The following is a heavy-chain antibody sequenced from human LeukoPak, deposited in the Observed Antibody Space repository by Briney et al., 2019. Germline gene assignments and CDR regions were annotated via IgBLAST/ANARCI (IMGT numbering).Heavy chain of an antibody. CDR1: GGSISSGSYC. V-gene: IGHV4-61*09. CDR3: ARDRLQLQS. CDR2: MHTSGST. Sequence: SETLSLTCTVSGGSISSGSYCWSWIRKPAGKGLEWIGHMHTSGSTNYNPSLKSRVTISVDTSKNQFSLKLSSVTAADTAVYYCARDRLQLQSWGQGTLVTVSS. J-gene: IGHJ5*02. D-gene: IGHD1-1*01.